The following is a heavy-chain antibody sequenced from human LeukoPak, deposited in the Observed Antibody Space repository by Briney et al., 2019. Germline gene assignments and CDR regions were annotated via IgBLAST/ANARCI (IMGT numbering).Heavy chain of an antibody. J-gene: IGHJ4*02. Sequence: SVKVSCKASGYTFTSYGISWVRQAPGQGLEWMGRIIPILGIANYAQKFQGRVTITADKSTSTAYMELSSLRSEDTAVYYCARGGYYDSSGVFDYWGQGTLVTVSS. D-gene: IGHD3-22*01. V-gene: IGHV1-69*04. CDR1: GYTFTSYG. CDR2: IIPILGIA. CDR3: ARGGYYDSSGVFDY.